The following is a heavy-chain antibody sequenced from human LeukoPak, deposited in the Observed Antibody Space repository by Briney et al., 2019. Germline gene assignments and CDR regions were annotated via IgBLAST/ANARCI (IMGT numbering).Heavy chain of an antibody. J-gene: IGHJ5*02. CDR1: GGSVSSGTYY. V-gene: IGHV4-61*01. D-gene: IGHD3-16*02. Sequence: KPSETLSLTCTVSGGSVSSGTYYWSWIRQPPGRGLEWIGYIYYSGNTNYNPSLKSRVTISVDTSKNQFSLKLSSVTAADTAVYYCARGAGTFGGVIPLYNWFDPWGQGTLVTVSS. CDR3: ARGAGTFGGVIPLYNWFDP. CDR2: IYYSGNT.